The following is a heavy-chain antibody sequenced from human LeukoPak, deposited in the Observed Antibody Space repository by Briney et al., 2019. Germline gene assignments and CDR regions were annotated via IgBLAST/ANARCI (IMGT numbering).Heavy chain of an antibody. CDR2: ISSSSSYI. J-gene: IGHJ4*02. Sequence: PGGSLRLPCAASGFTFSSYSMNWVRQAPGKGLEWVSSISSSSSYIYYAVPVKGRFTISRDNAKNSLYLQMNSLRAEDTAVYYCARDKRGIAAAGTLDYWGQGTLVTVSS. V-gene: IGHV3-21*01. CDR1: GFTFSSYS. D-gene: IGHD6-13*01. CDR3: ARDKRGIAAAGTLDY.